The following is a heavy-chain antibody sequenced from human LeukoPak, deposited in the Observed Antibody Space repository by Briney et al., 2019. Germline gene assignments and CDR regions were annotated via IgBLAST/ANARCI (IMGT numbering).Heavy chain of an antibody. CDR3: ARGGWSAVAAAFDI. CDR1: GFTVSSNY. J-gene: IGHJ3*02. Sequence: GGSLRLSCAASGFTVSSNYMSWVRQAPGKGLEWVSVIYSGGSTYYADSVKGRFTISRDNSKNTLYLQMNSLRAEDTAVYYCARGGWSAVAAAFDIWGQGTMVTVSS. D-gene: IGHD6-19*01. CDR2: IYSGGST. V-gene: IGHV3-66*01.